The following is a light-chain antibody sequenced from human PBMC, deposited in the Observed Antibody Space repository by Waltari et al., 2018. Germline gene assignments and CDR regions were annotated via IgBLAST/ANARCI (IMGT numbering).Light chain of an antibody. CDR3: QSYDYYNQAIV. CDR1: SGRLAGTY. J-gene: IGLJ3*02. V-gene: IGLV6-57*04. CDR2: EDN. Sequence: NFILTQPHSVSESPGKTVTISCTRSSGRLAGTYVQWYQQRPGSAPTIVIYEDNRRPSGVPDRFSCSIDSSSNSASLTISGLKTEDEADYYCQSYDYYNQAIVFGGGTKLTVL.